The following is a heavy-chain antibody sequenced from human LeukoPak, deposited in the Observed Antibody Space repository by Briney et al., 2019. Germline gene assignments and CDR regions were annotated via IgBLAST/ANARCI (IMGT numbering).Heavy chain of an antibody. CDR3: ARGRVINDFWSGYYSDY. J-gene: IGHJ4*02. D-gene: IGHD3-3*01. V-gene: IGHV1-2*02. CDR2: INPNSGGT. Sequence: GASVKVTCKASGYTFTGYYMHWVRQAPGQGLEWMGWINPNSGGTNYAQKFQGRVTMTRDTSSSTAYMELSRLRSDDTAVYYCARGRVINDFWSGYYSDYWGQGTLVTVSS. CDR1: GYTFTGYY.